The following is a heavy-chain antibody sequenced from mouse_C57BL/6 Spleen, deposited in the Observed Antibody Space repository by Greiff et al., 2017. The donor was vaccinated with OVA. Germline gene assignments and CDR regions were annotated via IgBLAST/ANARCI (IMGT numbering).Heavy chain of an antibody. CDR1: GYTFTDSY. Sequence: EVQLQQSGPVLVQPGASVKMSCKASGYTFTDSYMNWVKQSHGRSLEWIGVINPYIGGTSYNQTFKGKATLTVYKSASTAYMELNSLTSEDSAVYYCARTGYGTTAPGYFDVWGTGTTVTVSS. V-gene: IGHV1-19*01. CDR3: ARTGYGTTAPGYFDV. CDR2: INPYIGGT. D-gene: IGHD1-2*01. J-gene: IGHJ1*03.